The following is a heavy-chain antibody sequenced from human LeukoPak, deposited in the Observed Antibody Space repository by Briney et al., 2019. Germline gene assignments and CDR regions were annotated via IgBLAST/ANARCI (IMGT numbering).Heavy chain of an antibody. J-gene: IGHJ4*02. CDR1: GGSISSGGYY. V-gene: IGHV4-31*03. D-gene: IGHD3-10*01. CDR2: IYHSGST. Sequence: SETLSLTCTVSGGSISSGGYYWSWIRQHPGKGLEWIGYIYHSGSTYYNPSLKSRVTISVDTSKNQFSLKLSSVTAADTAVYYCARVMGDGWFGELFYYFDYWGQGTLVTVSS. CDR3: ARVMGDGWFGELFYYFDY.